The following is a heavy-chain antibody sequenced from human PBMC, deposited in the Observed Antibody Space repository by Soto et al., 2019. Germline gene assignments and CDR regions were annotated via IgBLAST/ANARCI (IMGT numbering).Heavy chain of an antibody. CDR1: GFTFSSYA. V-gene: IGHV3-30-3*01. Sequence: QVQLVESGGGVVQPGRSLRLSCAASGFTFSSYAMHWVRQAPGKGLEWVAVISYDGSNKYYADSVKGRFTISRDNSKNTLYLQMNSLRAEDTAVYYCARENPPNWYFDLWGRGTLVTVSS. CDR2: ISYDGSNK. CDR3: ARENPPNWYFDL. J-gene: IGHJ2*01.